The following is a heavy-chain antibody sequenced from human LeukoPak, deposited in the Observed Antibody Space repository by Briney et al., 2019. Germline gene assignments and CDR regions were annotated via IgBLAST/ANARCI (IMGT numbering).Heavy chain of an antibody. Sequence: GEPLKTSCEASGYRFTSFSDYWIAWVRQIPGKGLEWMGIIWPGDSDTRYSPSFQGQVTISADKSVSTAYLQWSSLKASDTAMYYCARYSSLDAFDIWGQGTMVTVSS. V-gene: IGHV5-51*01. D-gene: IGHD5-18*01. CDR1: GYRFTSFSDYW. CDR3: ARYSSLDAFDI. CDR2: IWPGDSDT. J-gene: IGHJ3*02.